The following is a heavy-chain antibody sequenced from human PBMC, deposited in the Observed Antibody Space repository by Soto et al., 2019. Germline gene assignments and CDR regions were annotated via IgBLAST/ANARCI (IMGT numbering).Heavy chain of an antibody. V-gene: IGHV4-34*01. CDR2: INHSGST. CDR1: GGSFSGYY. J-gene: IGHJ6*03. D-gene: IGHD2-2*01. CDR3: ALQAEVFCSSTSCSNYYYYMDV. Sequence: SETLSLTCAVYGGSFSGYYWCWIRQPPGKGLEWVGDINHSGSTNYNPSLTRRVTISVAASKNKISLKLSSVTAADTAVSECALQAEVFCSSTSCSNYYYYMDVWGKGTTVTVSS.